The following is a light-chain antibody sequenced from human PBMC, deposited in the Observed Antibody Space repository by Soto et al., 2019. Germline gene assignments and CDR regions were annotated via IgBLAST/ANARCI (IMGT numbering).Light chain of an antibody. CDR1: QGISSY. CDR3: LQDYTFPWT. CDR2: GAS. J-gene: IGKJ1*01. V-gene: IGKV1-8*01. Sequence: AIRMTQSPSSLSASTGDRVTITCRASQGISSYLAWYQQKPGKAPKLLIYGASTLQRGVPSRFSGSGYGTDFTLTIGSLQPEDFATYYCLQDYTFPWTFGQGTKVDIK.